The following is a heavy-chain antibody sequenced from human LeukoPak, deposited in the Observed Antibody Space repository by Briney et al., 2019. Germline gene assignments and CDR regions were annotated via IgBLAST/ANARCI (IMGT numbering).Heavy chain of an antibody. V-gene: IGHV4-61*01. Sequence: SETLSLTCTVSGGSISSSSYYWSWIRQPPGKGLEWIGYIYYSGSTNYNPSLKSRVTISVDTSKNQFSLKLSSVTAADTAVYYCARENPSGSYQDYWGQGTLVTVSS. CDR3: ARENPSGSYQDY. D-gene: IGHD3-10*01. CDR2: IYYSGST. CDR1: GGSISSSSYY. J-gene: IGHJ4*02.